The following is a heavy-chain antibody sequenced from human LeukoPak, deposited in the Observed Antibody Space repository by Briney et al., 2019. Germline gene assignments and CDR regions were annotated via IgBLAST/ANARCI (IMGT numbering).Heavy chain of an antibody. CDR1: GDSISSYY. CDR3: ARDRGGYTYSHDY. CDR2: IHTSGST. Sequence: SETLSLTCTVSGDSISSYYWSWIRQPAGKGLEWIGRIHTSGSTNHNPSLKSRVTISMDKSKNQLSLKLNFVTAADTAVYYCARDRGGYTYSHDYWGQGTLVTVSS. D-gene: IGHD5-18*01. J-gene: IGHJ4*02. V-gene: IGHV4-4*07.